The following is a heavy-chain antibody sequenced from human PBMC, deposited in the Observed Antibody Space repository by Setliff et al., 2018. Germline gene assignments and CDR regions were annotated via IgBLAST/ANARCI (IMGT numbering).Heavy chain of an antibody. CDR2: NSA. CDR3: ARGPPDFVVVPAGRAFFDP. Sequence: VASVKVSCKASGYTFTNFGINWVRQAPGQGLEWMGWNSAYAQKFQGRVTMTTDTPTSTAYMELRSLRSDDTAVYYCARGPPDFVVVPAGRAFFDPWGQGTLVTVSS. CDR1: GYTFTNFG. D-gene: IGHD2-2*01. J-gene: IGHJ5*02. V-gene: IGHV1-18*01.